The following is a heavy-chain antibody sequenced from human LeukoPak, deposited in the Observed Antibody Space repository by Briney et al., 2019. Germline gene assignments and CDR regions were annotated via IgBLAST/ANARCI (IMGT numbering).Heavy chain of an antibody. V-gene: IGHV1-2*02. CDR3: ARGYCSGGSCYNFDY. D-gene: IGHD2-15*01. Sequence: ASVKVSCKASGYSFTSYGITWVRQAPGQGLEWMGWINPNSGGTSYAQKFQDRVTMTRDTSISTAYMELSRLRSDDTAVYYCARGYCSGGSCYNFDYWGQGTLVTVSS. J-gene: IGHJ4*02. CDR2: INPNSGGT. CDR1: GYSFTSYG.